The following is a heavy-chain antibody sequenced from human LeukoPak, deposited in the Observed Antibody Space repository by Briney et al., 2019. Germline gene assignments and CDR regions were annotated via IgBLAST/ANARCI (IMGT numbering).Heavy chain of an antibody. V-gene: IGHV3-21*01. CDR3: ASLVTTRGDNWFDP. CDR2: ISSSSSYI. D-gene: IGHD4-17*01. CDR1: GFTFSSYS. J-gene: IGHJ5*02. Sequence: PGGSLRLSCAASGFTFSSYSMNWVRQAPGKGLEWVSSISSSSSYIYYADSVKGRFTISRDNAKNSLYLQMNSRRAEDTAVYYCASLVTTRGDNWFDPWGQGTLVTVSS.